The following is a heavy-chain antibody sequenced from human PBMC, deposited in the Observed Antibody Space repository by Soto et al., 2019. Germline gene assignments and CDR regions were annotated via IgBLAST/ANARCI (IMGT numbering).Heavy chain of an antibody. CDR2: TYYGSKWYN. CDR3: ARETTVSLGYYYYYGMDV. Sequence: PSQTLSLTCAISGDSVSSNSAAWNWIRQSPSRGLEWLGRTYYGSKWYNDYAVSVKSRITINPDTSKNQFSLQLNSVTPEDTAVYYCARETTVSLGYYYYYGMDVWGQGTTVTVSS. V-gene: IGHV6-1*01. D-gene: IGHD3-16*02. CDR1: GDSVSSNSAA. J-gene: IGHJ6*02.